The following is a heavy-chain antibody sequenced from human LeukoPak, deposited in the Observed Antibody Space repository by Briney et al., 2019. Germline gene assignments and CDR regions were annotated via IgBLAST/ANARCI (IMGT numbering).Heavy chain of an antibody. CDR3: ARDRGGQMDV. J-gene: IGHJ6*02. CDR1: GFTLSSYT. V-gene: IGHV3-21*01. Sequence: PGGSLRLSCAASGFTLSSYTMSWVRQAPGMGLEWVACISTSSTYIYYADSLKGRFTISRDNAKESLDLQMHSLRADDTGVYFCARDRGGQMDVWGQGTTVTVSS. CDR2: ISTSSTYI.